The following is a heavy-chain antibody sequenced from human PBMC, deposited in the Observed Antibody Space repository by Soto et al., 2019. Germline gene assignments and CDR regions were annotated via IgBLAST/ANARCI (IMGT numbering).Heavy chain of an antibody. J-gene: IGHJ4*02. D-gene: IGHD6-6*01. V-gene: IGHV5-51*01. CDR2: IFPGDPDT. CDR1: GYIFANYW. CDR3: ARRVAAHPYFDF. Sequence: LGESLKISCNGSGYIFANYWIALVLQMPGKGLEWMGIIFPGDPDTRYSPSFQGQVTISADKSINTAYLQWSSLKASDTAVYYCARRVAAHPYFDFWGQGALVTVSS.